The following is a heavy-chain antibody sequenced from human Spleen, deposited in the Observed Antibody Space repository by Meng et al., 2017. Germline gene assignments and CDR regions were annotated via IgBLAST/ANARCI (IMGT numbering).Heavy chain of an antibody. J-gene: IGHJ4*02. V-gene: IGHV3-30*19. CDR2: IWYDGSNK. D-gene: IGHD6-19*01. CDR1: GFTFSSYG. CDR3: ARDLSSGWLGDY. Sequence: GESLKISCAASGFTFSSYGMHWVRQAPGKGLEWVAVIWYDGSNKYYADSVKGRFTISRDNSKNTLFLQMNSLRAEDTAVYYCARDLSSGWLGDYWGQGTLVTVSS.